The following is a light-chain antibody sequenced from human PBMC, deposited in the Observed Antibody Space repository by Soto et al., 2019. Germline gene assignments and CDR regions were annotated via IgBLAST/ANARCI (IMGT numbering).Light chain of an antibody. V-gene: IGKV3-11*01. CDR2: DAS. J-gene: IGKJ2*01. CDR1: QSVSNY. Sequence: EIVLTQSPATLSLSPGERATLSCRASQSVSNYLAWYQQKPGQAPRLLIYDASNRATGIPARFSGSVTGTGFPLTIRSPEPEDIAVYYCQQRTNWPPYTVGEGTKLELK. CDR3: QQRTNWPPYT.